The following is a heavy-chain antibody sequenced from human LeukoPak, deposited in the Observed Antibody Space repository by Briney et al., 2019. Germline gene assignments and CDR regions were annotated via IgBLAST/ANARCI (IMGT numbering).Heavy chain of an antibody. J-gene: IGHJ4*02. V-gene: IGHV1-18*01. Sequence: ASVKVSCKASGYTFTSYGISWVRQAPGQGLEWMGWVSAYNGNTNYAQKLQGRVTMTTDTSTGTAYMELRSLRSDDTAVYYCARAHYYYDSSGYGYWGQGTLATVSS. CDR1: GYTFTSYG. CDR3: ARAHYYYDSSGYGY. CDR2: VSAYNGNT. D-gene: IGHD3-22*01.